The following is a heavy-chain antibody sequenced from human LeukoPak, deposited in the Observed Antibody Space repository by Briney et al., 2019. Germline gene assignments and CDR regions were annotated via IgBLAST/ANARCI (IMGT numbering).Heavy chain of an antibody. V-gene: IGHV4-61*02. CDR3: AGGSGDAFDI. CDR1: GGSISSGSYY. Sequence: SETLSLTCTVSGGSISSGSYYWSWIRQPAGKGLEWIGRIYTSGSTNYNPSLKSRVTISVDTSKNQFSLKLSSVTAADTAVYYCAGGSGDAFDIWGQGTMVTVSS. J-gene: IGHJ3*02. CDR2: IYTSGST. D-gene: IGHD1-14*01.